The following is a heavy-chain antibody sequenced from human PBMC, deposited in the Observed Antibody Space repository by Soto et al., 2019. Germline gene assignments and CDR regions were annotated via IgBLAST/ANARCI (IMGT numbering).Heavy chain of an antibody. CDR3: ARRAAAGIIGFDP. CDR2: INAGNGNT. Sequence: ASVKVSCKASGYTFTSYAMHWVRQAPGQRLEWMGWINAGNGNTKYSQKFQGRVTITRDTSASTAYTELSSLRSEDTAVYYCARRAAAGIIGFDPWGQGTLVTVSS. J-gene: IGHJ5*02. V-gene: IGHV1-3*01. CDR1: GYTFTSYA. D-gene: IGHD6-13*01.